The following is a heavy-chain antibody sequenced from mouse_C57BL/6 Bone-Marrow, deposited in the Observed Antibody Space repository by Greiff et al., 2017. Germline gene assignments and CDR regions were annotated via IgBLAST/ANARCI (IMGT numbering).Heavy chain of an antibody. Sequence: VQLQQSGAELVKPGASVKMSCKASGYTFTSYWITWVKQRPGQGLEWIGDIYPGSGSTNYNEKFKSKATLTVDTSSSTAYMQLSSLTSEDSAVYYCARLAVITTVVGDYWGQGTTLTVSS. CDR3: ARLAVITTVVGDY. CDR1: GYTFTSYW. V-gene: IGHV1-55*01. D-gene: IGHD1-1*01. J-gene: IGHJ2*01. CDR2: IYPGSGST.